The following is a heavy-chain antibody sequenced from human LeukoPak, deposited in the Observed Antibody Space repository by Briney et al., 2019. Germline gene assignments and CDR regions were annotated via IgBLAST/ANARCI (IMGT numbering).Heavy chain of an antibody. D-gene: IGHD2-21*02. Sequence: SETLSLTCTVSGGSISSYYWSWIRQPPGKGLEWIGYIYYSGSTNYNPSLKSRVTISVDTSKNQFSLKLSSVTAADTAVYYCARHYCGGDCYSRWYFDLWGRGTLVTVSS. CDR3: ARHYCGGDCYSRWYFDL. CDR1: GGSISSYY. V-gene: IGHV4-59*12. CDR2: IYYSGST. J-gene: IGHJ2*01.